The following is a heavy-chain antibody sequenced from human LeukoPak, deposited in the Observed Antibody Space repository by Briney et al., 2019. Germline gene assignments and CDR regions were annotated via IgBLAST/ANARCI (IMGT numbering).Heavy chain of an antibody. CDR1: GGSFSGYY. CDR3: ARRDGYNSGVEAFDI. J-gene: IGHJ3*02. D-gene: IGHD5-24*01. V-gene: IGHV4-34*01. CDR2: INHSGST. Sequence: SETLSLTCAVYGGSFSGYYWSWIRQPRGKGLEWIGEINHSGSTNYNPSLKSRVTISVDTSKNQFSLKLSSVTAADTAVYYCARRDGYNSGVEAFDIWGQGTMVTVSS.